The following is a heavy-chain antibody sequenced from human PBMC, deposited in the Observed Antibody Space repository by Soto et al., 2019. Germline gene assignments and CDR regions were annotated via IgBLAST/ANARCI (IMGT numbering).Heavy chain of an antibody. CDR2: IYYSGST. J-gene: IGHJ6*02. V-gene: IGHV4-59*01. D-gene: IGHD6-13*01. Sequence: SETLSLTCTVSGGSISSYYWSWIRQPPGKGLEWIGYIYYSGSTNYNPSLKSRVTISVDTSKNQFSLKLSSVTAADTAVYYCAKSGIAGFHYYYGMDVWGQGTTVTVSS. CDR3: AKSGIAGFHYYYGMDV. CDR1: GGSISSYY.